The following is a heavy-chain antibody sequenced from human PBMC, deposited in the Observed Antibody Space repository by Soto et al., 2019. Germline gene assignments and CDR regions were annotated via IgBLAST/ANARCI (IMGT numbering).Heavy chain of an antibody. J-gene: IGHJ3*02. CDR3: ASSAILGYCSGGSCLSPYGAHTDAFDI. CDR1: GGSISSSNW. Sequence: QVQLQESGPGLVKPSGTLSLTCAVSGGSISSSNWWSWVRQPPGKGLEWIGEIYHSGSTNYNPSLKSRVTISVDKSKNQFSLKLSSVTAADTAVYYCASSAILGYCSGGSCLSPYGAHTDAFDIWGQGTMVTVSS. V-gene: IGHV4-4*02. D-gene: IGHD2-15*01. CDR2: IYHSGST.